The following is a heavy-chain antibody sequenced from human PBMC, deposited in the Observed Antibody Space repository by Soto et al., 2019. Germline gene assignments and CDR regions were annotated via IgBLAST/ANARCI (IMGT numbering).Heavy chain of an antibody. D-gene: IGHD2-2*01. CDR1: GYTFTSYD. J-gene: IGHJ6*02. CDR2: MNPNSGNT. V-gene: IGHV1-8*01. Sequence: ASVKVSCKASGYTFTSYDINWVRQATGQGLEWMGWMNPNSGNTGYAQKFQGRVTMTRNTSISTAYMELSSLRSEDTAVYYCARYCSSTSCPFYSSYGMEVWGQGTTVTVSS. CDR3: ARYCSSTSCPFYSSYGMEV.